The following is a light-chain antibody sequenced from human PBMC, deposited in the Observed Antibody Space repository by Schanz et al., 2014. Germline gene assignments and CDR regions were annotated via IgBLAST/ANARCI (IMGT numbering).Light chain of an antibody. CDR3: QHYDHLGT. Sequence: DIQMTQSPSSLSASVGDRVTITCQASQDISSFLDCYQQKPGRAPKLLIYGGSNLQTGVPSRFGGSGSGTDVTFTVSSLQPEDIATYYCQHYDHLGTFGQGTKLEIK. V-gene: IGKV1-33*01. J-gene: IGKJ2*02. CDR1: QDISSF. CDR2: GGS.